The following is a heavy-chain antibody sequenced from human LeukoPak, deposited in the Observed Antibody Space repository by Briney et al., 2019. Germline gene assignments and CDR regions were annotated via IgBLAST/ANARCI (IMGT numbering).Heavy chain of an antibody. V-gene: IGHV1-69*01. D-gene: IGHD3-22*01. Sequence: VASVKVSCKASGGTFSSYAISWVRQAPGQGLEWMGGIIPIFGTANYAQKFQGRVTITADESTSTAYMELSSLRSEDTAVHYCATYYYDSSGYYFDYWGQGTLVTVSS. J-gene: IGHJ4*02. CDR3: ATYYYDSSGYYFDY. CDR1: GGTFSSYA. CDR2: IIPIFGTA.